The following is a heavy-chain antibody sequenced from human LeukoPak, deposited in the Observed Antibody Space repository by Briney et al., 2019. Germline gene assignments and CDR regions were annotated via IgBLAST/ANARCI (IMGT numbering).Heavy chain of an antibody. CDR1: GFTFSFYA. J-gene: IGHJ4*02. CDR3: AKEGYGWTFEY. CDR2: ISGSGGRT. Sequence: GGSLRLSCAASGFTFSFYAMTWVRQAPGKGLEWVSTISGSGGRTYYADSVKGRFTISRDNSKNTLVLQMNRLRADDTAVYYCAKEGYGWTFEYWGQGTLVTVS. V-gene: IGHV3-23*01. D-gene: IGHD5-12*01.